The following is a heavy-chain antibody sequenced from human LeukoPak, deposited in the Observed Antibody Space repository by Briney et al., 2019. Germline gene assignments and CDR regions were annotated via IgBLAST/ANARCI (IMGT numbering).Heavy chain of an antibody. J-gene: IGHJ4*02. CDR3: AKAAVAGTLHFDY. CDR1: GFTFSSYG. D-gene: IGHD6-19*01. Sequence: GGSLRLSCAASGFTFSSYGMHWVRQAPGKGLEWVAVISYDGSNKYYADSVKGRFTISRDNSKNTLYLQMNSLRAEDTAVYYCAKAAVAGTLHFDYWGRGTLVTVSS. V-gene: IGHV3-30*18. CDR2: ISYDGSNK.